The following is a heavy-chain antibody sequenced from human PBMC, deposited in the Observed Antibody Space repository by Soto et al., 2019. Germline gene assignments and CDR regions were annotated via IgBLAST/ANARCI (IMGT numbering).Heavy chain of an antibody. D-gene: IGHD2-2*01. J-gene: IGHJ6*02. Sequence: GGSLRLSCAASGFTFSTYSMNWVRQAPGKGLEWVSSISSSGTYIHYADSLKGRFTISRDNAKNSLYLQMISLRAEDTAVYYCARDPSDCSSTSCWGYYALDVWGQGTTVTVSS. V-gene: IGHV3-21*01. CDR3: ARDPSDCSSTSCWGYYALDV. CDR2: ISSSGTYI. CDR1: GFTFSTYS.